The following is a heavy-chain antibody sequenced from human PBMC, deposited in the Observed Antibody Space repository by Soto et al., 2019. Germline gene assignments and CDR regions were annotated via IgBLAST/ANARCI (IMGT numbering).Heavy chain of an antibody. CDR1: GFIIITYA. Sequence: GGSKRLSCTASGFIIITYAMSWVRQNTGKGLEWFSIISGSGGTTYYADSVKGRFTISRDNSKNTLYLQMNTLRAEDTAVYYCAKGARPLAVAGSFFDSWGQGALVTVSS. CDR3: AKGARPLAVAGSFFDS. CDR2: ISGSGGTT. V-gene: IGHV3-23*01. D-gene: IGHD6-19*01. J-gene: IGHJ4*02.